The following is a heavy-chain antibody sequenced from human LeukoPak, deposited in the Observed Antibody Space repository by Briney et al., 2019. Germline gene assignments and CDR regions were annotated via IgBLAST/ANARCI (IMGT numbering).Heavy chain of an antibody. CDR3: TTGNP. V-gene: IGHV3-15*01. Sequence: GGSLRLSCLTSGFTFVYASMRWVRQARGKGLEWVGLMKSKPEGGTTFYAAPVKDRFNISRDDARNTLYLQMNSLTIGDTGVYYCTTGNPWGQGTLVTVSS. J-gene: IGHJ5*02. CDR1: GFTFVYAS. CDR2: MKSKPEGGTT.